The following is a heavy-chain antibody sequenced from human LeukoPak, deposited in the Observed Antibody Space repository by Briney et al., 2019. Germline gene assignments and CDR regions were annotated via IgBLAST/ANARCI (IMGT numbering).Heavy chain of an antibody. D-gene: IGHD6-19*01. J-gene: IGHJ4*02. CDR3: ARDLAYSSGWYSFDY. V-gene: IGHV1-2*02. Sequence: ASVKVSCKASGYTFSGYYMHWVRQAPGQGLEWKGWINPNSGGTNYAQKFQGRVTITRNTSISTAYMELSSLRSEDTAVYYCARDLAYSSGWYSFDYWGQGTLVTVSS. CDR1: GYTFSGYY. CDR2: INPNSGGT.